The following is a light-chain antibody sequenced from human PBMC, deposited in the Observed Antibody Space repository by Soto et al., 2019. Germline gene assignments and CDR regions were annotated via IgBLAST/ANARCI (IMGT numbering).Light chain of an antibody. CDR1: RSVTSNF. V-gene: IGKV3-20*01. CDR3: QQYGSSPRWT. CDR2: GAS. Sequence: NELTQSPGTLSLSPGERATLSCRASRSVTSNFVAWYQQKPGQAPRLLVYGASTRAIDIQERFSGSVSGTDFSLTINRLEPEDFAVYFCQQYGSSPRWTFGQGTKVEIK. J-gene: IGKJ2*02.